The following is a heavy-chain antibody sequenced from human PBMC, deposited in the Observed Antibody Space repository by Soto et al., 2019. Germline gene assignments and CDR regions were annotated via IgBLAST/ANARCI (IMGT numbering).Heavy chain of an antibody. J-gene: IGHJ4*02. Sequence: QVQLVESGGGVVQPGRSLRLSCAASGFTFSNYGMHWVRRDPGKGLEWVAVISFDGGDKKSADSVKGRFTISRDNSKNTLYLQMNSLRAEDTGVYYCAKDSGRGSADYFFDYWGRGTLVTVSS. CDR3: AKDSGRGSADYFFDY. V-gene: IGHV3-30*18. CDR2: ISFDGGDK. D-gene: IGHD3-10*01. CDR1: GFTFSNYG.